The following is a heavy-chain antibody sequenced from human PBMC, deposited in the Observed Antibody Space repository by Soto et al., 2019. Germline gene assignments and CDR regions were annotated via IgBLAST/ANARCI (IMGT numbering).Heavy chain of an antibody. V-gene: IGHV3-30*18. Sequence: QVQLVESGGGVVQPGGSLRLSCVGSGLTFNSFGMHWVRQAPGKGLEWVAGISYDGTSQNYADSVKGRFSISRDNSGNTLYLQMSSLGAEDTAVYHCAKETLAGSDFYYYMDVWGKGTAVTVSS. D-gene: IGHD3-10*01. CDR1: GLTFNSFG. CDR3: AKETLAGSDFYYYMDV. CDR2: ISYDGTSQ. J-gene: IGHJ6*03.